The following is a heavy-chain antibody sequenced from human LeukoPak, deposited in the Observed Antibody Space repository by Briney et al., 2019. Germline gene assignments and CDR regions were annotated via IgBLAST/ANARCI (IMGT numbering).Heavy chain of an antibody. D-gene: IGHD2-15*01. J-gene: IGHJ4*02. V-gene: IGHV3-9*01. CDR3: AREGGYCSGGSCYRPFDY. Sequence: GGSLRLSCAASGFTFDDYAMHWVRQAPGKGLEWVSGISWNSDSIDYADSVKGRFTISRDNAKNSLYLQMDSLRAEDTALYYCAREGGYCSGGSCYRPFDYWGQGTLVTVSS. CDR2: ISWNSDSI. CDR1: GFTFDDYA.